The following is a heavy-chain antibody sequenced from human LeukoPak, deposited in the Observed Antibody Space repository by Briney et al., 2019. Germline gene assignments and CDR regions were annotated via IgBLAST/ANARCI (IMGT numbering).Heavy chain of an antibody. D-gene: IGHD6-13*01. CDR1: GFTFSSYS. CDR2: ISSDGSDT. Sequence: GGSLRLSCAASGFTFSSYSMNWVRQAPGKGLVWVSRISSDGSDTNYADSVKGRFTISRDNAKNTLYLPMNSLRAEDAAVYYCARGSYSLGGFDYWGQGTLVTVSS. CDR3: ARGSYSLGGFDY. J-gene: IGHJ4*02. V-gene: IGHV3-74*01.